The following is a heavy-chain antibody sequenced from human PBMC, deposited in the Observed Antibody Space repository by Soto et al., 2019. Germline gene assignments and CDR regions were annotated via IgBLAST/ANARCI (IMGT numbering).Heavy chain of an antibody. D-gene: IGHD6-13*01. V-gene: IGHV6-1*01. CDR3: SRRLKLAADYYGMDV. CDR1: GDSVSSTSAA. CDR2: TFYRSKWYY. J-gene: IGHJ6*02. Sequence: SQTLSLTCAISGDSVSSTSAAWNWIRQSPSRGLEWLGRTFYRSKWYYDYAVSVKSRITINPDTSKNQFSLQLNSVTPEDTAVYYCSRRLKLAADYYGMDVWGQGTTVTVSS.